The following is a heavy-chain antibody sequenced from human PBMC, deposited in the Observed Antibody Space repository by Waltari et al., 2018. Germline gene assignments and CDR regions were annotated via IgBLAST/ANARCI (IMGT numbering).Heavy chain of an antibody. CDR3: AKSCSTSCYTCQLCY. Sequence: EVQLLESGGGLVEPGGSLTFSCAASGFPFSRSSIIWVRQGPGKGLEWVSAISGSGGTTYYADSVKGRFTISRDNSKNTLYLQMNSLRAEDTAVYYCAKSCSTSCYTCQLCYWGQGTLVTVSS. CDR1: GFPFSRSS. V-gene: IGHV3-23*01. CDR2: ISGSGGTT. J-gene: IGHJ4*02. D-gene: IGHD2-2*02.